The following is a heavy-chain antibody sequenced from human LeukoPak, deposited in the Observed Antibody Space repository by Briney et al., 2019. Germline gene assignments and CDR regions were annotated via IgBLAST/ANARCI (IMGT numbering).Heavy chain of an antibody. Sequence: GVSLTLSCTASVFTFSTYAVSWVRQAPGRGLECVSSISGGGGGTYFADSVEGRFTVSRDNSKETLYLQMNSLRADDTAVYYCAKGRAPGKADWFDPWGQGTLVTVSS. CDR1: VFTFSTYA. J-gene: IGHJ5*02. CDR3: AKGRAPGKADWFDP. D-gene: IGHD6-13*01. CDR2: ISGGGGGT. V-gene: IGHV3-23*01.